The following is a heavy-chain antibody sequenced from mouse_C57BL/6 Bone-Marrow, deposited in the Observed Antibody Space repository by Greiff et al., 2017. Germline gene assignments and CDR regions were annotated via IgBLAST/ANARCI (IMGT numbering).Heavy chain of an antibody. V-gene: IGHV7-3*01. CDR1: GFTFTDYY. CDR3: ARSVANWPYFDY. J-gene: IGHJ2*01. CDR2: IRNKANGYTT. D-gene: IGHD1-1*02. Sequence: EVKLMESGGGLVQPGGSLSLSCAASGFTFTDYYMSWVRQPPGKALEWLGFIRNKANGYTTEYSASVKGRFTISSDNSQSILYLQMYALSAEDSATDYCARSVANWPYFDYWGQGTTLTVSS.